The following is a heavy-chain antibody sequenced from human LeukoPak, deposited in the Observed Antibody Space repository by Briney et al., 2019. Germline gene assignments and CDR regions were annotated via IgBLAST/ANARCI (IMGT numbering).Heavy chain of an antibody. CDR2: ISAYNGNT. V-gene: IGHV1-18*01. Sequence: ASVKVSCKASGYTFTSYGISWVRQAPGQGLEWMGWISAYNGNTNYAQKLQGRVTMTTDTSTSTAYMELRSLRSDDTAVYYCARVWRVGCSSPSCYGIDPWGQGTLVSVSS. CDR3: ARVWRVGCSSPSCYGIDP. J-gene: IGHJ5*02. CDR1: GYTFTSYG. D-gene: IGHD2-2*01.